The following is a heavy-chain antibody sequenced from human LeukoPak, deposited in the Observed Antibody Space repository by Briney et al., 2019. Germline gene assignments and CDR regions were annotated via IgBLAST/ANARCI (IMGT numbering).Heavy chain of an antibody. J-gene: IGHJ4*02. CDR1: GFTFDDYM. CDR2: ISWDGSDT. CDR3: GKDSGALEEGYFDS. Sequence: GGSLRLSCAASGFTFDDYMMHWVRQAPGKGLEWVSLISWDGSDTYYADSVKGRFTISRDNSKDSLYLQMNSLRTDDTALYYFGKDSGALEEGYFDSWGQGTLVTVSS. V-gene: IGHV3-43*01.